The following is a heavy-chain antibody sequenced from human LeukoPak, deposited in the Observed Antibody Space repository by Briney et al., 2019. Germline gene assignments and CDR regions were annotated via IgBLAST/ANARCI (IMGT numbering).Heavy chain of an antibody. D-gene: IGHD2-15*01. V-gene: IGHV3-74*01. CDR1: GFSFSSYW. CDR3: VRGYSGAFEI. Sequence: GGSLRLSCAASGFSFSSYWMHWVRQAPGKGLVWVSVVNGDGTTTGHADSVKGRFTISRDNAKNTLYLQMSSLRVEDTAVYYCVRGYSGAFEIWGQGTMVTVSS. CDR2: VNGDGTTT. J-gene: IGHJ3*02.